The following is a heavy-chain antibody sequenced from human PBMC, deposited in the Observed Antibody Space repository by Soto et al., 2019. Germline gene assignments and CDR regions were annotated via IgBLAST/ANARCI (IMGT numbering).Heavy chain of an antibody. CDR3: ARDRSLGIAAAGLDY. V-gene: IGHV3-33*01. CDR1: RFTFTTLG. Sequence: QVQLVESGGGVVQPGRSLRLSCEASRFTFTTLGIHWVRQAPGKGLEWVAVISYAGSNKYIADPFRGRFTISRDNSKNMVYLQMKSLRVDDTAVYYCARDRSLGIAAAGLDYWGPGTLVTVSS. CDR2: ISYAGSNK. J-gene: IGHJ4*02. D-gene: IGHD6-13*01.